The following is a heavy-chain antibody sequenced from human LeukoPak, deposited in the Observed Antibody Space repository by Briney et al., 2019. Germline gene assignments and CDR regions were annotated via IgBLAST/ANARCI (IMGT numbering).Heavy chain of an antibody. CDR3: ARDLVAVGATS. V-gene: IGHV4-34*01. CDR2: IYHSGST. CDR1: GGSFSGYY. D-gene: IGHD1-26*01. J-gene: IGHJ4*02. Sequence: KPSETLSLTCAVYGGSFSGYYWSWIRQPPGKGLEWIGSIYHSGSTYYNPSLKSRVTISVDTSKNQFSLKLSSVTAADTAVYYCARDLVAVGATSWGQGTLVTVSS.